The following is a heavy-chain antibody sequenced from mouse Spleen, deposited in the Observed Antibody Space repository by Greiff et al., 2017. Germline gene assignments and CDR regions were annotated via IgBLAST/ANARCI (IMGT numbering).Heavy chain of an antibody. CDR1: GYTFTSYW. D-gene: IGHD2-14*01. Sequence: QVQLKQSGAELVKPGASVKLSCKASGYTFTSYWMHWVKQRPGQGLEWIGEINPSNGRTNYNEKFKSKATLTVDKSSSTAYMQLSSLTSEDSAVYYCARGVPYWYFDVWGAGTTVTVSS. CDR3: ARGVPYWYFDV. J-gene: IGHJ1*01. V-gene: IGHV1S81*02. CDR2: INPSNGRT.